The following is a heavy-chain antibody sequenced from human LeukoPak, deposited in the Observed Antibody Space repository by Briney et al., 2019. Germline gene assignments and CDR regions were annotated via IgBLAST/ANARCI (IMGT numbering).Heavy chain of an antibody. Sequence: SETLSLTCAVYGGSFSGYYWSWIRQPPGKGLEWIGEINHSGSTNYNPSLKSRVTISVDTSKNQFSLKLSSVTAADTAVYYCARGDYDFWSGYYQEWFDPWGQGTLVTVSS. J-gene: IGHJ5*02. CDR2: INHSGST. D-gene: IGHD3-3*01. V-gene: IGHV4-34*01. CDR1: GGSFSGYY. CDR3: ARGDYDFWSGYYQEWFDP.